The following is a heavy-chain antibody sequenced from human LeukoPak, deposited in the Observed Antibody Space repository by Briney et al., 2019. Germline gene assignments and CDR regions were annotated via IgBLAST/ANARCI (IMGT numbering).Heavy chain of an antibody. Sequence: GASVKVSCKASGYTFTSYGIGWVRQAPGQGLEWMGWISAYNGNTNYAQKLQGRVTMTTDTSTSTVYMELSSLRSEDTAVYYCARDSGYSGYDHIRGDYWGQGTLVTVSS. D-gene: IGHD5-12*01. J-gene: IGHJ4*02. V-gene: IGHV1-18*01. CDR3: ARDSGYSGYDHIRGDY. CDR1: GYTFTSYG. CDR2: ISAYNGNT.